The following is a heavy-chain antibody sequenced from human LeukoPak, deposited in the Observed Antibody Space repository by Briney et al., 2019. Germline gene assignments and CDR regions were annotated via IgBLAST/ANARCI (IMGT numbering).Heavy chain of an antibody. CDR1: GFTFSSYA. Sequence: PGRSLRLSCAASGFTFSSYAMHWVRQAPGKGLEGVAVISYDGSNKYYADSVKGRFTISRDNAKNSLYLQMNSLRAEDTAVYYCARSDRGSGWYGFYYGMDVWGQGTTVTVSS. CDR3: ARSDRGSGWYGFYYGMDV. D-gene: IGHD6-19*01. CDR2: ISYDGSNK. V-gene: IGHV3-30*07. J-gene: IGHJ6*02.